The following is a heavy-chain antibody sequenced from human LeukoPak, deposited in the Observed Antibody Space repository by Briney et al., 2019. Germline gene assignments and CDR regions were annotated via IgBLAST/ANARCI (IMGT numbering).Heavy chain of an antibody. Sequence: SETLSLTCTVSGGSISSGDYYWSWIRQPPGKGLEWLGYIYYSGSTSYNPSLKSRVTISVDTSKNQFSLKLSSVTAADTAVYYCAREYYDFWSGIDYWGQGTLVTVSS. D-gene: IGHD3-3*01. CDR1: GGSISSGDYY. V-gene: IGHV4-30-4*08. J-gene: IGHJ4*02. CDR2: IYYSGST. CDR3: AREYYDFWSGIDY.